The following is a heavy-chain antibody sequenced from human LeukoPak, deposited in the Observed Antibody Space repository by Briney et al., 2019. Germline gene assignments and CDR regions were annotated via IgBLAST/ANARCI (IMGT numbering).Heavy chain of an antibody. D-gene: IGHD6-19*01. J-gene: IGHJ3*02. Sequence: ASVKVSCKASGCTFTSYDINWVRQATGQGLEWMGWMNPNSGNTGYAQKFQGRVTMTRNTSISTAYMELSSLRSEDTAVYYCASIYSSGWYGDAFDIWGQGTMVTVSS. CDR2: MNPNSGNT. CDR1: GCTFTSYD. V-gene: IGHV1-8*01. CDR3: ASIYSSGWYGDAFDI.